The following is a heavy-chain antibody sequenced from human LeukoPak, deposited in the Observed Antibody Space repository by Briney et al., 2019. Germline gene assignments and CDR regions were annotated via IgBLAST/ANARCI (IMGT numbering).Heavy chain of an antibody. V-gene: IGHV4-59*08. Sequence: PSETLSLTCTVSGGSLSSYYWSWIRQPPGKGLEWIGHIYYSGSTNYNPSLKSRVTISVDTSKNQFSLKLSSVTAADTAIYYCARSYCSGGSCWVYFDYWGQGTLVTVSS. J-gene: IGHJ4*02. CDR2: IYYSGST. CDR1: GGSLSSYY. D-gene: IGHD2-15*01. CDR3: ARSYCSGGSCWVYFDY.